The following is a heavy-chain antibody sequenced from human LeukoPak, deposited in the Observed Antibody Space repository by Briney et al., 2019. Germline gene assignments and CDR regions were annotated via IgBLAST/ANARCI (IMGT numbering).Heavy chain of an antibody. J-gene: IGHJ4*02. CDR1: GFTFRNFG. CDR3: ARDRGERKYFDY. V-gene: IGHV3-33*01. CDR2: IWYVGSNK. Sequence: GGSLRLSCAASGFTFRNFGMHWVRQAPGKGLEWVAVIWYVGSNKIYVDSVKGRFTVSRDNSKNALYLQMNSLRAEDTAVYYCARDRGERKYFDYWGQGTLVIVSS. D-gene: IGHD1-1*01.